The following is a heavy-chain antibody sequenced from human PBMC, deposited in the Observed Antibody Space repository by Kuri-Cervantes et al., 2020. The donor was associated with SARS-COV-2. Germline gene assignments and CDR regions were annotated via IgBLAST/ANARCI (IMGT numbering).Heavy chain of an antibody. CDR1: GFTFGDYA. D-gene: IGHD5-18*01. V-gene: IGHV3-49*04. CDR3: TRVDLQESFFKDTAMVNHYYYYYMDV. J-gene: IGHJ6*03. CDR2: IRSKAYGGTT. Sequence: GGSLRLSCTASGFTFGDYAMSWVRQAPGKGLEWVGFIRSKAYGGTTEYAASVKGRFTISGDDSKSIAYLQMNSLKTEDTAVYYCTRVDLQESFFKDTAMVNHYYYYYMDVWGKGTTVTVSS.